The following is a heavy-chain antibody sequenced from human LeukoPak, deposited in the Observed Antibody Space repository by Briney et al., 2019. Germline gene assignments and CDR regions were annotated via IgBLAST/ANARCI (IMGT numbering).Heavy chain of an antibody. V-gene: IGHV1-2*02. D-gene: IGHD2-2*01. CDR2: INPNSGGT. CDR1: GYTFTGYY. J-gene: IGHJ5*02. CDR3: AREGSTSWGNWFDP. Sequence: GASVKVSCKASGYTFTGYYMHWVRQAPGQGLEWMGWINPNSGGTNYAQKFQGRVTMTRDTSISTAYMELSRLRSDDTAVYYCAREGSTSWGNWFDPWGQGTLVSVSP.